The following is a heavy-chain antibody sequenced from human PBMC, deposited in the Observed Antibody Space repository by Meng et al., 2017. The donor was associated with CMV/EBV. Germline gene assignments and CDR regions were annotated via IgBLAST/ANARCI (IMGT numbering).Heavy chain of an antibody. CDR1: GFIVSSHY. Sequence: GESLKISCAASGFIVSSHYMNWVRQTPGVGLEWVSLIYNDGGTYYADSVKGRFTISRDNSKNTLYLQMKSRRADDTAVYYCARDRTGGGGLDGMDVWGQGTTVTVSS. V-gene: IGHV3-66*02. CDR3: ARDRTGGGGLDGMDV. D-gene: IGHD2-15*01. CDR2: IYNDGGT. J-gene: IGHJ6*02.